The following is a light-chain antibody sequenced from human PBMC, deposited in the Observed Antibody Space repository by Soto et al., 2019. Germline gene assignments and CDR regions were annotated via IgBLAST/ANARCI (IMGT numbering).Light chain of an antibody. V-gene: IGLV2-8*01. CDR2: EVN. Sequence: QSALTQPPSASGSPGQSVTISCTGTSSDVGGYNYVSWYQQHPGKAPKVMIYEVNKRPSGVPDRFSGSKSGNTASLTVSGLKAEDEADYYCCSYAGDNNVVFGGGTKLTVL. CDR3: CSYAGDNNVV. J-gene: IGLJ2*01. CDR1: SSDVGGYNY.